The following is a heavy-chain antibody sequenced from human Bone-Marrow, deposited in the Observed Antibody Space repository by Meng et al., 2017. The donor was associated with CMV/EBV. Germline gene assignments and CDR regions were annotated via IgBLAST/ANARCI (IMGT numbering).Heavy chain of an antibody. D-gene: IGHD2-15*01. CDR1: GFTFSSRW. J-gene: IGHJ5*01. CDR3: GRTGGYPNWFDS. Sequence: GESLKISWVVSGFTFSSRWMSWVRQTPAKGLEWVATIADDGSPQYYVDSVKGSFTISRDNAQNSLYLEMNSRRGDDKGGYFCGRTGGYPNWFDSWGPGTVVTVSS. V-gene: IGHV3-7*01. CDR2: IADDGSPQ.